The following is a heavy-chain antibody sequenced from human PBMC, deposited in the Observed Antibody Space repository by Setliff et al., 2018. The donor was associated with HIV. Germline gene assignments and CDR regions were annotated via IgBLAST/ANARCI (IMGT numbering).Heavy chain of an antibody. V-gene: IGHV7-4-1*02. CDR3: ARDLASIVGVYFAPAFGY. Sequence: ASVKVSCKASGYTFTSYAMNWVRQAPGQGLEWMGWINTNTGNPTYAQGLTGRFVFSFDTSVSTAYLQIISLKAEDTAVYYCARDLASIVGVYFAPAFGYWGQGTLVTVSS. J-gene: IGHJ4*02. CDR1: GYTFTSYA. D-gene: IGHD1-26*01. CDR2: INTNTGNP.